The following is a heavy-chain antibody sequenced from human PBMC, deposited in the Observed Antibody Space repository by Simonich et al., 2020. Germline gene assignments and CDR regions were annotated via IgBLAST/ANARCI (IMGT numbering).Heavy chain of an antibody. CDR1: GYSISSGYY. CDR3: ARVGYSNYYYYGMDV. D-gene: IGHD6-13*01. J-gene: IGHJ6*02. V-gene: IGHV4-38-2*01. CDR2: LDHSGHT. Sequence: QVQLQESGPGLVKPSETLSITCAVSGYSISSGYYWGWIREPPGKGLEWIGGLDHSGHTYYNPSLKSRVTLSVDTSKNQFSLKLSSVTAADTAVYYCARVGYSNYYYYGMDVWGQGTTVTVSS.